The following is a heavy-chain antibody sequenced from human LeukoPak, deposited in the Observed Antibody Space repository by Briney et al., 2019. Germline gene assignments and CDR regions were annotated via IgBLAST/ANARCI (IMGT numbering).Heavy chain of an antibody. CDR1: GFTFSSYG. D-gene: IGHD5-18*01. CDR2: ISSNGGST. V-gene: IGHV3-64D*06. CDR3: VTALLAGVRYSYGYDY. J-gene: IGHJ4*02. Sequence: GGSLRLSCSASGFTFSSYGMHWVRQAPGKGLEYVSAISSNGGSTYYADSVKGRFTISRDNSKNTLYLQMSSLRAEDTAVYYCVTALLAGVRYSYGYDYWGQGTLVTVSS.